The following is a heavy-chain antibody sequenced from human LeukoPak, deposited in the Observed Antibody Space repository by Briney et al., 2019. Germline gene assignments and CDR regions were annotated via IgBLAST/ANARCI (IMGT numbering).Heavy chain of an antibody. J-gene: IGHJ4*02. V-gene: IGHV5-51*01. CDR1: GYRFTSYW. D-gene: IGHD2-21*01. Sequence: GESLKISCQGSGYRFTSYWIGWVRPMPGKGLEWMGIIYPGDSDTRYSPSFQGQVTISADKSISTAYLQWSSLQASDTAMYYCARLVGLPPPDFDYWGQGTLITVSS. CDR3: ARLVGLPPPDFDY. CDR2: IYPGDSDT.